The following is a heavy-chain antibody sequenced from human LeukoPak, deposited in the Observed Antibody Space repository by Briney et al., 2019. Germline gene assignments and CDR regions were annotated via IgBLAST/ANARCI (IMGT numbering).Heavy chain of an antibody. CDR1: GFIFDDYA. V-gene: IGHV3-43*02. CDR2: ISGDGGST. J-gene: IGHJ4*02. CDR3: AKDPGYATYYFDY. Sequence: GGSLRLSCAASGFIFDDYAMHWVRQAPGKGLEWVSLISGDGGSTYYAESVKGRFTISRDNSKNSPYLQMNSLRTEDTAFYYCAKDPGYATYYFDYWGQGTLVTVSS. D-gene: IGHD5-12*01.